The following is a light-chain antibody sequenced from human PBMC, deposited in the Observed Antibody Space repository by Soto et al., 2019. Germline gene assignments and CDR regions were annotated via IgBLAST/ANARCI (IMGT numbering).Light chain of an antibody. V-gene: IGKV2-28*01. CDR3: MQALQTTWT. CDR2: LGS. J-gene: IGKJ1*01. CDR1: QSLLHSNGYNY. Sequence: DIVMTQSPLSLPVTPGEPASISCRSSQSLLHSNGYNYLDWYLQKPGQSPQLLIYLGSNRAYGVTDRFSGSGSGTDFTLKNSRVEAEDVGVYYCMQALQTTWTFGQGTKVEIK.